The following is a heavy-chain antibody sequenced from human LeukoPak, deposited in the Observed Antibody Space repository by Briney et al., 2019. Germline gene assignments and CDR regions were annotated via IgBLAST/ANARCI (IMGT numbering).Heavy chain of an antibody. V-gene: IGHV4-4*07. CDR1: GGSISSYY. Sequence: SETLSLTCTVSGGSISSYYWSWLRQPAGKGLEWIGRIYTSGSTNYNPSLKSRVTMSVDTSKNQYSLKLSSVTAADTAVYYCARDRYGDYVEEFDYWGQGTLVTVSS. J-gene: IGHJ4*02. CDR3: ARDRYGDYVEEFDY. CDR2: IYTSGST. D-gene: IGHD4-17*01.